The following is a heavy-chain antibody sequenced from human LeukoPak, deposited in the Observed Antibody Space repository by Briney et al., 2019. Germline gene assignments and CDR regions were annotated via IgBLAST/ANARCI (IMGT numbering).Heavy chain of an antibody. Sequence: GGSLRLSCAASGFTFSSNEMNWVRQAPGKGLEWVSYISSSGSTIYYADSVKGRFTISRDNAKNSLYLQMNSLRAEDTAVYYCAKDRDYGDYYFDYWGQGTLVTVSS. CDR2: ISSSGSTI. V-gene: IGHV3-48*03. D-gene: IGHD4-17*01. CDR3: AKDRDYGDYYFDY. J-gene: IGHJ4*02. CDR1: GFTFSSNE.